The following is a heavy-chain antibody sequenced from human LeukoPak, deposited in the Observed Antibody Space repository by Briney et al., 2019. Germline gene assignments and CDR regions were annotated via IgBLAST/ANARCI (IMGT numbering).Heavy chain of an antibody. V-gene: IGHV3-7*01. J-gene: IGHJ4*02. CDR3: ASSGSYSFSDY. CDR1: GFTFSSYA. Sequence: PGGSLRLSCAASGFTFSSYAMTWVRQAPGKGLEWVANIKQDGSEKYYVESVKGRFTISRDNAKNSLYLQMNSLRVEDTAVYYCASSGSYSFSDYWGQGTLVTVSS. D-gene: IGHD1-26*01. CDR2: IKQDGSEK.